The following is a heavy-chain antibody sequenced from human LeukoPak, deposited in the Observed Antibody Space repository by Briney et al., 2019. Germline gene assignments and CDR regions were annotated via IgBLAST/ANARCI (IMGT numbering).Heavy chain of an antibody. CDR2: ISSGSGFI. Sequence: GGSLRLSCAASGFTFSSYSMNWVRQAPGKGLEWVSYISSGSGFIYYADSVKGRFTISRDNAKNSLYLQMNSLRAEDTAVYYCARDACSGGSCYSGFDPWGQGTLVTVSS. V-gene: IGHV3-48*01. D-gene: IGHD2-15*01. CDR1: GFTFSSYS. CDR3: ARDACSGGSCYSGFDP. J-gene: IGHJ5*02.